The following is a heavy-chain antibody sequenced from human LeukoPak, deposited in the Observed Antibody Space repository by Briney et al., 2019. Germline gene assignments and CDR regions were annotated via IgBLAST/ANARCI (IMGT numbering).Heavy chain of an antibody. CDR2: ISGSGGST. J-gene: IGHJ4*02. CDR1: EFTFSSYA. D-gene: IGHD3-9*01. Sequence: GGSLRLSCAASEFTFSSYAMSWVRQAPGKGLEWVSAISGSGGSTYYADSVKGRFTISRDNSKNTLYLQMNSLRAEDTAVYYCAKWRYFDWGYFDYWGQGTLVTVSS. CDR3: AKWRYFDWGYFDY. V-gene: IGHV3-23*01.